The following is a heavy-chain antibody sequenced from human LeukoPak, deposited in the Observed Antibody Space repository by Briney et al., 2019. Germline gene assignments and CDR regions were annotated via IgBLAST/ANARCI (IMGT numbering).Heavy chain of an antibody. D-gene: IGHD6-13*01. J-gene: IGHJ4*02. CDR2: ISSSSTSI. CDR1: GFTFSSSA. Sequence: GGSLRLSCAASGFTFSSSAMSWVRQVPGKGLEWVSSISSSSTSIYYADSMKGRFTISRDNAKSSLYLLMNSLRAEDTAVYYCARDRRGMAAAGNLIDYWGQGTLVTVSS. V-gene: IGHV3-21*01. CDR3: ARDRRGMAAAGNLIDY.